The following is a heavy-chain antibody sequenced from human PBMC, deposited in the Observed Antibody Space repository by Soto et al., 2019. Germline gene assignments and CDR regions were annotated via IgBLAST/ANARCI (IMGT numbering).Heavy chain of an antibody. D-gene: IGHD2-21*02. V-gene: IGHV3-9*01. CDR3: AKYKAGGNYVFDI. CDR2: ISWNSGSI. CDR1: GFTFDDYA. J-gene: IGHJ3*02. Sequence: EVQLVESGGGLVQTGGSLRLSCASSGFTFDDYAMHWVRQAPGKGLEWVSGISWNSGSIGYADSVKGRVTISRDNAKKSLYLQMNSLRDEDTAFYYCAKYKAGGNYVFDIWGQGTMVTVSS.